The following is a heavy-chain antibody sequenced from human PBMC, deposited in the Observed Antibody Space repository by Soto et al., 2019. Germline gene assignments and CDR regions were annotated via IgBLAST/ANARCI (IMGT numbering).Heavy chain of an antibody. J-gene: IGHJ3*02. Sequence: QLQLRESRTGLVKPSETLSLTCTVSGDSVSSSGYYWGWVRQPPGKGLEWIASIYDSEKIYNNPSLKSRVTISLDTSKNQFSLKLRSVTAADTAVYYCVSGTVIIFNAFDIWGQGTMVTVSS. V-gene: IGHV4-39*01. D-gene: IGHD2-21*01. CDR2: IYDSEKI. CDR1: GDSVSSSGYY. CDR3: VSGTVIIFNAFDI.